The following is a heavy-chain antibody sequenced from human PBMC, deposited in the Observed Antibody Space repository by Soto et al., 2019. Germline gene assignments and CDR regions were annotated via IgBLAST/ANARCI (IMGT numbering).Heavy chain of an antibody. CDR3: ARATSFITMIVD. V-gene: IGHV3-30-3*01. CDR1: GFTFSSYA. CDR2: ISYDGSNK. J-gene: IGHJ4*02. Sequence: GGSLRLSCAASGFTFSSYAMHWVRQAPGKGLEWVAVISYDGSNKYYADSVKGRFTISRDNSKNTLYLQMNSLRAEDTAVYYCARATSFITMIVDWGQGTLVTVSS. D-gene: IGHD3-22*01.